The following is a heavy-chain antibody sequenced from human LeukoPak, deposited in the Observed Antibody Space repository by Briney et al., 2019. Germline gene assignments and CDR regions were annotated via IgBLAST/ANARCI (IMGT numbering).Heavy chain of an antibody. Sequence: KPSETLSLTCPVSRGSVSSSSYYWGWIRQPPGKGLEWIGSIYYNEYTYYNPSLKSRVTISVDTSKNQFSLKLSSVTAADTAVYYCARHEYSGSYYGLSWFDPWGPGTLVTVSS. CDR2: IYYNEYT. J-gene: IGHJ5*02. V-gene: IGHV4-39*01. D-gene: IGHD1-26*01. CDR1: RGSVSSSSYY. CDR3: ARHEYSGSYYGLSWFDP.